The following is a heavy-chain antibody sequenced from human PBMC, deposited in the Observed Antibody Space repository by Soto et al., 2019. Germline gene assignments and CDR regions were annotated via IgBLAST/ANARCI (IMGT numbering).Heavy chain of an antibody. D-gene: IGHD3-9*01. J-gene: IGHJ4*02. Sequence: PGGSLRLSCAASGFTFSRYSMNWVRQAPGKGLEWVSYISSSSSTIYYADSVKGRFTISRDNAKNSLYLQMNSLRAEDTAVYYCASYRTAFDWLYPHDYWGQGSLVT. CDR3: ASYRTAFDWLYPHDY. CDR2: ISSSSSTI. V-gene: IGHV3-48*01. CDR1: GFTFSRYS.